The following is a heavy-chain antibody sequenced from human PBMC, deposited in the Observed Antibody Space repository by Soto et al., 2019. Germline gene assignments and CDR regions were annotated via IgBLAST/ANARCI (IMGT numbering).Heavy chain of an antibody. D-gene: IGHD4-17*01. J-gene: IGHJ4*02. CDR1: GGTFSSYT. V-gene: IGHV1-69*04. Sequence: SVKVSCKASGGTFSSYTISWVRQAPGQGLEWMGRIIPILGIANYAQKFQGRVTITADKSTSTAYMELSSLRSEDTAVYYCARDPVDYGDYVGSFDYWGQGTLVTVSS. CDR3: ARDPVDYGDYVGSFDY. CDR2: IIPILGIA.